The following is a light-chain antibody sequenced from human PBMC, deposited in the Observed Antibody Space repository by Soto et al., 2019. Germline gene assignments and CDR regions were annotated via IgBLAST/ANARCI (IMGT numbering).Light chain of an antibody. CDR2: KAF. J-gene: IGKJ1*01. CDR1: QSISSW. CDR3: QQYNSYRT. Sequence: DIQMTQSPSILSASVGDRVTITCRASQSISSWLAWYQQKPGKAPKLLIYKAFSLESVVPSRFSGSGSGTEFTLTISSLQPDDFATYYCQQYNSYRTFGQGTKV. V-gene: IGKV1-5*03.